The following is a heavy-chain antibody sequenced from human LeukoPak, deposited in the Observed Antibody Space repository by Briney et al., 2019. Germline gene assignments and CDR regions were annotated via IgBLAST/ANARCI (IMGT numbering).Heavy chain of an antibody. D-gene: IGHD2-2*01. Sequence: GGSLRLSCAASGFIFSSYAMSWVRQAPGKGLEWVSSITGTGGGTYYADSVKGRFTISRDNSKNTLYPQMNSLRAEDTAVYYCATTSARSCSSTSCYSDYWGQGTLVTLSS. J-gene: IGHJ4*02. CDR2: ITGTGGGT. V-gene: IGHV3-23*01. CDR1: GFIFSSYA. CDR3: ATTSARSCSSTSCYSDY.